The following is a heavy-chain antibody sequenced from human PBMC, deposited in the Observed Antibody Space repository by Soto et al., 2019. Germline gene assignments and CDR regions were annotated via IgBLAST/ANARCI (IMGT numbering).Heavy chain of an antibody. CDR1: GFTFSSDA. D-gene: IGHD3-22*01. V-gene: IGHV3-23*01. CDR3: AKWGGSKDYYDTSGYYLYYYYAMDV. J-gene: IGHJ6*02. CDR2: LSGSIDST. Sequence: EVQLLESGGGLVQPGGSLRLSCAASGFTFSSDAMTCVRQAPGKGLEWVSALSGSIDSTYYADSVKGRFTISRDNSKNTLYLQMNSLRAEDTAVYYCAKWGGSKDYYDTSGYYLYYYYAMDVWGQGTTVTVSS.